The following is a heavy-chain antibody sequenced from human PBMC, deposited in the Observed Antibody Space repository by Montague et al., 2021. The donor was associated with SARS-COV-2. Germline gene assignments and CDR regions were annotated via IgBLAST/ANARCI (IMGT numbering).Heavy chain of an antibody. CDR2: IKQDGSEK. D-gene: IGHD6-13*01. CDR3: ARVGKSSWHFDY. CDR1: GFTFSSYW. J-gene: IGHJ4*02. V-gene: IGHV3-7*01. Sequence: SLRLSCAASGFTFSSYWMSWVCQAPGKGLEWVANIKQDGSEKYYVDSVKGRFTISRDNAKNSLYLQMNSLRAEDTAVYYCARVGKSSWHFDYWGQGTLVTVSS.